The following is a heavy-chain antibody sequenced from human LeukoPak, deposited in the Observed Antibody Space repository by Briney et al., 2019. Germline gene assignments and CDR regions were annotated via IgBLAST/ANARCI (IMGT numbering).Heavy chain of an antibody. V-gene: IGHV4-31*03. CDR3: ARISAGRYGMDV. J-gene: IGHJ6*02. D-gene: IGHD6-6*01. CDR2: VYYTGST. Sequence: TLSLTCTVSGGSVTSGGYYWSWIRQHPGKGLEWIGYVYYTGSTYYNPSLKSRVTISPDTSKNQFSLKVSSMTAADTAVYYCARISAGRYGMDVWGQGTTVTVSS. CDR1: GGSVTSGGYY.